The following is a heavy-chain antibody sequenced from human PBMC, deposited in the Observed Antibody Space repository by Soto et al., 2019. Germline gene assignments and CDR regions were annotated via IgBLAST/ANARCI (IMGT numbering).Heavy chain of an antibody. CDR2: ISAYNGNT. CDR3: ARDRGPKFRYCSGGSCLDNWFDP. Sequence: GASVKVSCKASGYTFTSYGISWVRQAPGQGLEWMGWISAYNGNTNYAQKLQGRVTMTTDTSTSTAYMELRSLRSDDTAVYYCARDRGPKFRYCSGGSCLDNWFDPWGQGTLVTVSS. D-gene: IGHD2-15*01. J-gene: IGHJ5*02. V-gene: IGHV1-18*01. CDR1: GYTFTSYG.